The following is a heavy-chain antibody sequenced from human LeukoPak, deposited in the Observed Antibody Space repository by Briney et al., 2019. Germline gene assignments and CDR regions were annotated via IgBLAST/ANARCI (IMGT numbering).Heavy chain of an antibody. J-gene: IGHJ4*02. D-gene: IGHD3-22*01. Sequence: SETLSLTCTVSGGSISSYYWSWIRQPPGKGLEWFGYIYYSGSTNYNPSLKSRVTISVDTSKNQFSLKLSSVTAADTAVYYCARRGTGDVSSGCFDYWGQGTLVTVSS. CDR2: IYYSGST. CDR3: ARRGTGDVSSGCFDY. V-gene: IGHV4-59*08. CDR1: GGSISSYY.